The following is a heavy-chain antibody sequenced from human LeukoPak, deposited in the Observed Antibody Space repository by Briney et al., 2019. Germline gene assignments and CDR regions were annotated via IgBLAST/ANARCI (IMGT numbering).Heavy chain of an antibody. CDR3: GRLLSSSNWFDP. J-gene: IGHJ5*02. Sequence: SETLSLTCTVSGGSISSYYWSWIRQPAGKGLEWIGRIYTSGNTNYNPSLKSRVTISVDTSKNQFSLKLGSMTAADTAVYYCGRLLSSSNWFDPWGQGTLVTVSS. CDR2: IYTSGNT. D-gene: IGHD6-6*01. CDR1: GGSISSYY. V-gene: IGHV4-4*07.